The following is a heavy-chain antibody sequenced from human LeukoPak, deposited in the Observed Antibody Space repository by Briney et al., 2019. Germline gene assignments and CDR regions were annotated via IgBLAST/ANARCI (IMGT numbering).Heavy chain of an antibody. CDR1: GFTFSSYA. Sequence: GGSLRLSCAASGFTFSSYAMSWVRQAPGKGLEWVSAISGSGGSTYYADSVKGRFTISRDNSKNTLYLQMNSLRAEDTAVYYCAKDGDIVATIPPYGMDVWGQGTTVTVSS. CDR3: AKDGDIVATIPPYGMDV. V-gene: IGHV3-23*01. D-gene: IGHD5-12*01. CDR2: ISGSGGST. J-gene: IGHJ6*02.